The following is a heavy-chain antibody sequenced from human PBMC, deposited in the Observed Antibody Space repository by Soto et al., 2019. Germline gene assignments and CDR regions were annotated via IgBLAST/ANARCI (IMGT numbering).Heavy chain of an antibody. CDR3: ARAQLDYYYYSYMDV. V-gene: IGHV1-69*13. Sequence: ASVKVSCKASGGTFSSYAISWVRQAPGQGLEWMGGIIPIFGTANYAQKFQGRVTITADESTSTAYMELSSLRSEDTAVYYCARAQLDYYYYSYMDVWGKGTTVTVSS. J-gene: IGHJ6*03. CDR2: IIPIFGTA. CDR1: GGTFSSYA.